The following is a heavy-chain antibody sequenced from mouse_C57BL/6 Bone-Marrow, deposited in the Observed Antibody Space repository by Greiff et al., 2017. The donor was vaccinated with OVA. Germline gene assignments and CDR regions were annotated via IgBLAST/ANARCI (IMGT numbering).Heavy chain of an antibody. CDR3: ARYGSSLNFDY. CDR2: IYPRSGNT. J-gene: IGHJ2*01. CDR1: GYTFTSYG. V-gene: IGHV1-81*01. Sequence: VKLQESGAELARPGASVKLSCKASGYTFTSYGISWVKQRTGQGLEWIGEIYPRSGNTYYNEKFKGKATLTADKSSSTAYMELRSLTSEDSAVYFCARYGSSLNFDYWGQGTTLTVSS. D-gene: IGHD1-1*01.